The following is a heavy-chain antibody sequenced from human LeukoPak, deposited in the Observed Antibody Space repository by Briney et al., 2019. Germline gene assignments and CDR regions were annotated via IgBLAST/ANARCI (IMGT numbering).Heavy chain of an antibody. CDR3: ARGLAYFDWSNYYYGMDV. CDR1: GFTVSSNC. CDR2: IYSGGST. Sequence: GGSLRLSCAASGFTVSSNCMSWVRQAPGKGLEWVSVIYSGGSTYYADSVKGRFTISRDNSKNTLYLQMNSLRAEDTAVYYCARGLAYFDWSNYYYGMDVWGQGTTVTVSS. V-gene: IGHV3-66*01. D-gene: IGHD3-9*01. J-gene: IGHJ6*02.